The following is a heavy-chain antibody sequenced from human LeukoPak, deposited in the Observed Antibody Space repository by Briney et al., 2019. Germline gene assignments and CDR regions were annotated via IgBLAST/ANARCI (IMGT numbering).Heavy chain of an antibody. J-gene: IGHJ4*02. Sequence: PSETLSLTCTVSSGSISNSRYYWGWIRQPPGKGLEWIGSFYYSGSTYYNPSLKSRVTISVDTSKNQFSLKLSSVTAADTAVYYCARPPQYGSGSYWGQGTLVTVSS. D-gene: IGHD3-10*01. CDR2: FYYSGST. CDR1: SGSISNSRYY. CDR3: ARPPQYGSGSY. V-gene: IGHV4-39*01.